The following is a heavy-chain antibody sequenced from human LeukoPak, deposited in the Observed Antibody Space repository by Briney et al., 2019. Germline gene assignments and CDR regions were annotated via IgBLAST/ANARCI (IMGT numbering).Heavy chain of an antibody. CDR3: ARESNGEMATTYFDY. V-gene: IGHV4-59*01. CDR2: IYYSGST. CDR1: GGSISSYY. J-gene: IGHJ4*02. Sequence: SETLSLTCTVSGGSISSYYWSWIRQPPGKGLEWIGYIYYSGSTNYNPSLKSRVTISADTSKNQFSLKLSSVTAADTAVYYCARESNGEMATTYFDYWGQGTLVTVSS. D-gene: IGHD5-24*01.